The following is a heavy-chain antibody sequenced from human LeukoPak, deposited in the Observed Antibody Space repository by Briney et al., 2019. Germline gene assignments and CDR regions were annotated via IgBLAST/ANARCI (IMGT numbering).Heavy chain of an antibody. CDR2: VSYSGST. CDR1: GGSISGYY. Sequence: SETLSLTCTVSGGSISGYYWSWIRQPPGKGLEWIGYVSYSGSTNYNPSLKSRVSISLDTSKNQFSLNLISLTAADTAVYYCARHGGGWSFDYWGQGTLITVSS. CDR3: ARHGGGWSFDY. V-gene: IGHV4-59*08. D-gene: IGHD6-19*01. J-gene: IGHJ4*02.